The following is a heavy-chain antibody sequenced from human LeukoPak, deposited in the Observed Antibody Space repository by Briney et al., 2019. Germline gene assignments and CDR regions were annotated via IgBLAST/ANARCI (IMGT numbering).Heavy chain of an antibody. CDR3: ARTAMVRGLVFDY. D-gene: IGHD3-10*01. CDR2: IYHSGST. V-gene: IGHV4-4*02. Sequence: PSETLSLTCAVSGGSISSSNWWSWVRQPPGKGPEWIGEIYHSGSTNYNPSLKSRVTISVDKSKNQFSLKLSSVTAADTAVYYCARTAMVRGLVFDYWGQGTLVTVSS. CDR1: GGSISSSNW. J-gene: IGHJ4*02.